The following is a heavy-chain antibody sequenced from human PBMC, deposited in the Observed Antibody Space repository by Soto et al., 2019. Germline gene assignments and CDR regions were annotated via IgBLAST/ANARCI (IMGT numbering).Heavy chain of an antibody. CDR1: GYTFTSYG. CDR3: ARTEGLWLGELSSYFDY. D-gene: IGHD3-16*02. Sequence: KVSCKASGYTFTSYGISWVRQAPGQGLEWMGWISAYNGNTNYAQKLQGRVTMTTDTSTSTAYMELRSLRSDDTAVYYCARTEGLWLGELSSYFDYGGQGTLVTVSS. CDR2: ISAYNGNT. V-gene: IGHV1-18*01. J-gene: IGHJ4*02.